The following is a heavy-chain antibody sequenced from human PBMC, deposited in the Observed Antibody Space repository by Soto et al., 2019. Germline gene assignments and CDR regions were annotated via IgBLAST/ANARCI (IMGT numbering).Heavy chain of an antibody. CDR3: ARDKITGILDY. Sequence: XSVKVSCKASGCRFTSYGIGWVRQAPGQGLEWMGWXNAYNXNTNYAQKLQGXVTMTTDTXTSTEYMELSSLRYEDKDVYYCARDKITGILDYWGKGTLVTVYS. CDR2: XNAYNXNT. J-gene: IGHJ4*02. CDR1: GCRFTSYG. V-gene: IGHV1-18*01. D-gene: IGHD1-20*01.